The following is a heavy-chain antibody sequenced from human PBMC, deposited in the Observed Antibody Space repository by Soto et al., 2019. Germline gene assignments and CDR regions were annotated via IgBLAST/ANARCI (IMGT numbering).Heavy chain of an antibody. J-gene: IGHJ4*02. CDR3: ARARKDYYDSSGYFDS. V-gene: IGHV4-59*01. CDR2: IFYSGST. D-gene: IGHD3-22*01. Sequence: SETLSLTCTVSGGSISSYYWSWTRQPPGKGLEWIGYIFYSGSTNYNPSLKSRVTISVDTAKNQFSLKLSAVTAADTAVYYCARARKDYYDSSGYFDSWGQGTLVTVSS. CDR1: GGSISSYY.